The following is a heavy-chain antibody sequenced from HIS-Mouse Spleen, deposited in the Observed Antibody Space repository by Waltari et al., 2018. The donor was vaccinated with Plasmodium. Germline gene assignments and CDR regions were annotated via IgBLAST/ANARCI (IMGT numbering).Heavy chain of an antibody. CDR3: ARDRRGYWYFDL. CDR2: IKQDGREK. CDR1: GFTFSSYW. Sequence: EVQLVESGGGLVQPGGSLRLSCAASGFTFSSYWMSWVRQAPGKGLEGVANIKQDGREKYYVDSVKGRFTISRDNAKNSLYLQMNSLRAEDTAVYYCARDRRGYWYFDLWGRGTLVTVSS. V-gene: IGHV3-7*01. J-gene: IGHJ2*01. D-gene: IGHD5-12*01.